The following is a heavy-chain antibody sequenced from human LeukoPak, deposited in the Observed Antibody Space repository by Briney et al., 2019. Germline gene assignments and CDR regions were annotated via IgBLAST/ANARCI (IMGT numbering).Heavy chain of an antibody. Sequence: GASVKVSCKASGYTFTGYYMHWVRQAPGQGLEWMGWINPNSGGTNYAQEFQGRVTMTRDTSISTAYMELSRLRSDDTAVYYCARIVGATTHFDYWGQGTLVTVSS. V-gene: IGHV1-2*02. CDR1: GYTFTGYY. J-gene: IGHJ4*02. CDR2: INPNSGGT. D-gene: IGHD1-26*01. CDR3: ARIVGATTHFDY.